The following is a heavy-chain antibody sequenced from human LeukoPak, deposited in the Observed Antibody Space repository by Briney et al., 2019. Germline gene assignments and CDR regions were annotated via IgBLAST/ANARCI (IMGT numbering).Heavy chain of an antibody. CDR3: AKDGQPEDIAVADY. CDR2: ISYDGSNK. Sequence: TGGSLRLSCAASGFTFSSYGMHWVRQAPGKGLEWVAVISYDGSNKYYADSVKGRFTISRDNSKNTLYLQMNSLRAEDTAVYYCAKDGQPEDIAVADYWGQGTLVTVSS. D-gene: IGHD6-19*01. J-gene: IGHJ4*02. V-gene: IGHV3-30*18. CDR1: GFTFSSYG.